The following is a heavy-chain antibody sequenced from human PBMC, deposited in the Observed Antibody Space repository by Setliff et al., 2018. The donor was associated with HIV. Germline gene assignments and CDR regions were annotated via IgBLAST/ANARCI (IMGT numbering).Heavy chain of an antibody. CDR3: ASPGPNYDGSAFDI. J-gene: IGHJ3*02. Sequence: SVKVSCKASGGTFSSYAISWVRQALGQGLEWMGGIIPIFGTANYAQKFQGRVTITTDESTSTAYMELSSLRSEDTAVYYCASPGPNYDGSAFDIWGQGTMVTVS. CDR2: IIPIFGTA. D-gene: IGHD3-10*01. V-gene: IGHV1-69*05. CDR1: GGTFSSYA.